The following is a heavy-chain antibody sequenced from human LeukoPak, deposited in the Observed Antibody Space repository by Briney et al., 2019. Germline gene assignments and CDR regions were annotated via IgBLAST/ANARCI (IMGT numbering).Heavy chain of an antibody. V-gene: IGHV3-23*01. CDR3: AKTGGSGYYAHFDY. D-gene: IGHD1-26*01. CDR1: GFTFSSYA. J-gene: IGHJ4*02. CDR2: IGGSGGST. Sequence: PGGSLRLSCAASGFTFSSYAMSWVRQAPGKGLEWVSAIGGSGGSTYYADSVKGRFTISRDNSKNTLYLQMNSLRAEDTAVYYCAKTGGSGYYAHFDYWGQGTLVTVSS.